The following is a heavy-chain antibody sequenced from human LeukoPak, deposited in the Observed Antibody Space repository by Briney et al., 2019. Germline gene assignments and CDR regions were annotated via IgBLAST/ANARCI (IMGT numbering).Heavy chain of an antibody. J-gene: IGHJ6*03. CDR1: GGSISSYY. V-gene: IGHV4-4*07. CDR2: IYTSGST. CDR3: ARAVPAASYYYYYYYMDV. D-gene: IGHD2-2*01. Sequence: SETLSLTCTVSGGSISSYYWSWIRQPAGKGLKWIGRIYTSGSTNYNPSLKSRVTMSVDTSKNQFSLKLSSVTAADTAVYYCARAVPAASYYYYYYYMDVWGKGTTVTVSS.